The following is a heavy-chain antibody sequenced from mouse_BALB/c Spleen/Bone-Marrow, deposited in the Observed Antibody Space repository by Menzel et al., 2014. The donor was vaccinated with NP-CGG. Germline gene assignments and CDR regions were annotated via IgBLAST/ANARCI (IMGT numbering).Heavy chain of an antibody. CDR1: GYAFSSYW. CDR2: IYPGDGDT. V-gene: IGHV1-80*01. CDR3: ARTPCFAY. J-gene: IGHJ3*01. Sequence: QVHVKQSGAELVRPGSSVKISCKASGYAFSSYWMNWVRQRPGQGLEWIGQIYPGDGDTNYNGKFKGKATLTADGSSSSPYIQRRRLTSEDFAFYFCARTPCFAYWGQGTLVTVSA.